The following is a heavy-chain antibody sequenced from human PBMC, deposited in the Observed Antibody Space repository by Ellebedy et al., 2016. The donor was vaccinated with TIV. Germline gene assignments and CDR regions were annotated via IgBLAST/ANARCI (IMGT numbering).Heavy chain of an antibody. V-gene: IGHV3-9*01. CDR2: ISWNSGSI. CDR1: GYIFDDYA. J-gene: IGHJ4*02. Sequence: SLKISCAASGYIFDDYAMHWVRQPPGKGLEWVSGISWNSGSIAYAESVRGRFTISRDDSQNFLYLQMNSLKTEDTAVYYCARGGVGAPPFEEWGQGTLVTVSS. D-gene: IGHD1-26*01. CDR3: ARGGVGAPPFEE.